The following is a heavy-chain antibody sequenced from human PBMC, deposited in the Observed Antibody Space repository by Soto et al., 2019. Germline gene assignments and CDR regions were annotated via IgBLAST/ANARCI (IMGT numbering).Heavy chain of an antibody. D-gene: IGHD2-15*01. CDR3: AGGDNYYALGV. Sequence: QLQLVESGGGVVQPGRSLRLCYAASASTFSNYIMHWVRQAPGKGLEWVAFISYDGSNSNYADFVEGRFTISRDNPKNMLYLQLSSLRPDDTAVYYCAGGDNYYALGVWGQGTTVTVSS. V-gene: IGHV3-30*04. J-gene: IGHJ6*02. CDR1: ASTFSNYI. CDR2: ISYDGSNS.